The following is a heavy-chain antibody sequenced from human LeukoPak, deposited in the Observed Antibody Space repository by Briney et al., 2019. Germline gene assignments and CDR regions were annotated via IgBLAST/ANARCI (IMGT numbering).Heavy chain of an antibody. V-gene: IGHV3-9*01. D-gene: IGHD6-13*01. CDR1: GFMFDDYA. CDR2: ISWDSGSI. CDR3: ARDASGIAAAGGYYYGMDV. J-gene: IGHJ6*02. Sequence: GRSLRLSCAASGFMFDDYAMHWVRQVPGKGLEWVSGISWDSGSIGYADYVRGRFTISKDNAKNSLYLQMDSLRAEDTAVYYCARDASGIAAAGGYYYGMDVWGQGTTVTVSS.